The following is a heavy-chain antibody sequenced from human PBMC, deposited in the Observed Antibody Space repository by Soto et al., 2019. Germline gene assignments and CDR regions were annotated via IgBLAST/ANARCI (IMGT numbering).Heavy chain of an antibody. Sequence: SETLSLTCTVSGGSISSYYWSWIRQPPGKGLEWIGYIYYSGSTNYNPSLKSRVTISVDTSKNQFSLKLSSVTAADTAVYYCARSDAKVLGELSLYHPPYYYYMDVWGKGTTVTVSS. V-gene: IGHV4-59*01. CDR2: IYYSGST. J-gene: IGHJ6*03. CDR3: ARSDAKVLGELSLYHPPYYYYMDV. CDR1: GGSISSYY. D-gene: IGHD3-16*02.